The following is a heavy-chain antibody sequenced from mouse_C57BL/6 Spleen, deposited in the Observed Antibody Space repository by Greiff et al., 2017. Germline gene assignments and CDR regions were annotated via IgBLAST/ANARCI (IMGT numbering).Heavy chain of an antibody. V-gene: IGHV5-17*01. Sequence: EVQRVESGGGLVKPGGSLKLSCAASGFTFSDYGMHWVRQAPEKGLEWVAYISSCSSTIYYADTVKGRFTIYRDNAKNTLFLQMTSLRSEVTAMYYCARIGRDAMDYWGQGTSVTVSS. D-gene: IGHD3-3*01. CDR3: ARIGRDAMDY. CDR1: GFTFSDYG. J-gene: IGHJ4*01. CDR2: ISSCSSTI.